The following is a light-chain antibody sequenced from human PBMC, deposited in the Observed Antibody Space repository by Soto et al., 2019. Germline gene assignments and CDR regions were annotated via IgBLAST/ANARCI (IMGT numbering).Light chain of an antibody. J-gene: IGLJ2*01. Sequence: QSVLTQPASVSGSPGQSITISCTGTSSDVGGYNYVSWYQQHPGKAPKLMICDVSSRPSGVSNRFSGSKSGNTASLTISGLQAEDEADYYCSSYTSSSTVVFGGGTKVTVL. CDR3: SSYTSSSTVV. CDR2: DVS. V-gene: IGLV2-14*01. CDR1: SSDVGGYNY.